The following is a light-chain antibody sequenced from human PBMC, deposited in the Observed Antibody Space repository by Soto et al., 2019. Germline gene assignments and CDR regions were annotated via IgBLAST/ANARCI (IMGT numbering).Light chain of an antibody. CDR2: AAS. J-gene: IGKJ2*01. Sequence: DIQMTQSPSSLSASVGDRVTITCRASQSIVTYVNWYQQKPGKAPKLLVYAASNLQGGVPSRFSGSGSGTDFTLTISSLQPDDFATYYCQQYSAYPYTFGQGTKVDIK. V-gene: IGKV1-39*01. CDR3: QQYSAYPYT. CDR1: QSIVTY.